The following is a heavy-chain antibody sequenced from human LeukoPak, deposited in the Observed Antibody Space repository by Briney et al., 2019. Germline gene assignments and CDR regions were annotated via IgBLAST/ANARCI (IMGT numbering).Heavy chain of an antibody. CDR3: AKGRGDGYNYDCFDY. CDR2: IIGGGGAT. V-gene: IGHV3-23*01. Sequence: PGGSLRLSCAASGFTFTSYAMSWVRQAPGKGLEWVSAIIGGGGATYYADSVKGRFTISRDNSKNTLYLQMDSLRAEDTAVYYCAKGRGDGYNYDCFDYWGQGTLVTVSS. J-gene: IGHJ4*02. D-gene: IGHD5-24*01. CDR1: GFTFTSYA.